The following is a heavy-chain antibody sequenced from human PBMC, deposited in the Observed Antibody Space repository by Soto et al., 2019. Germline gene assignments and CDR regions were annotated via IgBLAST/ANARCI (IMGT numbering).Heavy chain of an antibody. CDR1: GFTFSSSA. CDR3: AKDSHGAIISPTHAY. V-gene: IGHV3-23*01. D-gene: IGHD2-2*01. J-gene: IGHJ4*02. CDR2: FRESGGTT. Sequence: VQLWESGGGLVQPGGSLRLSCGASGFTFSSSAMSWVRQAPGKGLEWVSTFRESGGTTHYADPVKGRFTMARDTSRNMLFLQMNSLRAEDSAIYYCAKDSHGAIISPTHAYWGQGTLVTVSS.